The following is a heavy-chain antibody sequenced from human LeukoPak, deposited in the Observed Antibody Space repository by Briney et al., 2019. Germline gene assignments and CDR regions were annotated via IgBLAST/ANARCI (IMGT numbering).Heavy chain of an antibody. J-gene: IGHJ4*02. CDR1: GYTFTGYY. D-gene: IGHD3-3*01. CDR3: ARDRHSSITIFGVVTERYFDY. V-gene: IGHV1-2*02. CDR2: INPNSGGT. Sequence: GASVKVSCKASGYTFTGYYMHWVRQAPGQGLEWMGWINPNSGGTNYAQKFQGRVTMTRDTSISTAYMELSRLRSDDTAVYYCARDRHSSITIFGVVTERYFDYWGQGTLVTVSS.